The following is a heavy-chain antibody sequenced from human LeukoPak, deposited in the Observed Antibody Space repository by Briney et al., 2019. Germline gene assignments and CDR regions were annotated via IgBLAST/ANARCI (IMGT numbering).Heavy chain of an antibody. D-gene: IGHD3-22*01. CDR1: GGSIRSYY. Sequence: SETLSLTCTVSGGSIRSYYWSWIRQPPGKGLEWIAYIHYSGSTNYNPSLKSRVTISVDTSKNQFSLKLSSVTAADTAVYYCARGGDSSGYPEAFDVWGQGTMVTVSS. CDR3: ARGGDSSGYPEAFDV. J-gene: IGHJ3*01. CDR2: IHYSGST. V-gene: IGHV4-59*13.